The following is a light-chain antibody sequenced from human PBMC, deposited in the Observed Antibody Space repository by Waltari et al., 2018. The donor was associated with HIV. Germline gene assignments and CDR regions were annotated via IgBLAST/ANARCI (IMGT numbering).Light chain of an antibody. CDR2: DAS. CDR1: QGIAAY. V-gene: IGKV3-11*01. Sequence: IVLTQSPATLSLSPGETATLSCRASQGIAAYLAWYQQRPGQAPKLLSSDASSRATCVPARFSGSGSETNFTRTISSLEPEDFAVYCCQQRTNWLFGGGTKVAIK. CDR3: QQRTNWL. J-gene: IGKJ4*02.